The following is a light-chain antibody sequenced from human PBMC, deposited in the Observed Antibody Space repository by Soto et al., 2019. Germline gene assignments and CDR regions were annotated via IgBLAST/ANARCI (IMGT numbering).Light chain of an antibody. CDR1: DIGDKN. Sequence: SYELTQPPSVSVAPGQTARITCGGNDIGDKNVHWYQQRPGQAPVLVVYDDSDRPSGIPERLSGSNSGNTATLTITRVEAGDEADYYCQVWDNSSDQYVFGTGTKVTV. CDR3: QVWDNSSDQYV. CDR2: DDS. J-gene: IGLJ1*01. V-gene: IGLV3-21*02.